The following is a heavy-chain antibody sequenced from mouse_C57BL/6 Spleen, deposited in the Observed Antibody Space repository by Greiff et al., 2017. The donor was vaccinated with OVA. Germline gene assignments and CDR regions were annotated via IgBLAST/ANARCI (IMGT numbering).Heavy chain of an antibody. CDR1: GYTFTSYW. D-gene: IGHD1-1*01. J-gene: IGHJ1*03. CDR2: IYPSDSET. CDR3: ARRYGSSYEWYFEG. Sequence: QVQLQQPGAELVRPGSSVKLSCKASGYTFTSYWMDWVKQRPGQGLEWIGNIYPSDSETHYNQKFKDKATLTVDKSSSTAYMQLSSLTSEDSAVYDWARRYGSSYEWYFEGWGTGTTVTVAS. V-gene: IGHV1-61*01.